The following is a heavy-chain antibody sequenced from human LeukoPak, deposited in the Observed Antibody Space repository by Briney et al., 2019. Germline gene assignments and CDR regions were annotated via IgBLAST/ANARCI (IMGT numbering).Heavy chain of an antibody. CDR3: AREATVVGATII. Sequence: PSETLSLTCTVSGGSVTTYYWSWIRQSAGKARVWIGHISTSGTTTYNPSLKSRVTMSVDTSKNQCSLKLTSVTAADTAVYYCAREATVVGATIIWGQGTLVTVSS. J-gene: IGHJ4*02. V-gene: IGHV4-4*07. CDR1: GGSVTTYY. D-gene: IGHD1-26*01. CDR2: ISTSGTT.